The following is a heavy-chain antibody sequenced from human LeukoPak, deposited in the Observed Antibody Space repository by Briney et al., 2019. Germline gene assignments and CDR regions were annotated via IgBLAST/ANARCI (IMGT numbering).Heavy chain of an antibody. CDR3: ARVGATAYIYSRFEQRQKNYFDY. V-gene: IGHV3-30*02. CDR1: GFTFSSYG. J-gene: IGHJ4*02. D-gene: IGHD1-26*01. CDR2: IRYVGSNK. Sequence: PGGSLRLSCAASGFTFSSYGMHWARQPPPKGLEWVAFIRYVGSNKYYANSAKDRFTISSDNSKNTLYLQMNMLRVEDTAVYYCARVGATAYIYSRFEQRQKNYFDYWGQGTLVTVSS.